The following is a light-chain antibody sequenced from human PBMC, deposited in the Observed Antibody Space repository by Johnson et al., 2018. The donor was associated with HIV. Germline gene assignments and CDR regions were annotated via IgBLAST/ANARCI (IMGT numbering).Light chain of an antibody. Sequence: HSVLTQPPSVSAAPGQKVTISCSGSSSDIGNNYVSWYQQLPGTAPKLLIYDNNKRPSGIPDRLSGSKSGTSATLGITGLQTGDEADYYCGTWDSSLSTYVFGTGPQVTVL. CDR2: DNN. J-gene: IGLJ1*01. CDR3: GTWDSSLSTYV. CDR1: SSDIGNNY. V-gene: IGLV1-51*01.